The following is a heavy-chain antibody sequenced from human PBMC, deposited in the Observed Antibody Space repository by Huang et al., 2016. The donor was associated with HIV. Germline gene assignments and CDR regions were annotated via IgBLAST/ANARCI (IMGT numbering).Heavy chain of an antibody. V-gene: IGHV4-59*11. D-gene: IGHD3-10*01. CDR1: GGSISSHY. CDR3: ARDTMVRGFDY. CDR2: IYYSGCT. J-gene: IGHJ4*02. Sequence: QVQLQESGPGLVKPSETMSLTCTVSGGSISSHYWSWIRQPPGKGLEWIGSIYYSGCTNYNPSRTSRVTISVDTSKNQFALKLSSVTAADTAVYYCARDTMVRGFDYWGQGTLVTVSS.